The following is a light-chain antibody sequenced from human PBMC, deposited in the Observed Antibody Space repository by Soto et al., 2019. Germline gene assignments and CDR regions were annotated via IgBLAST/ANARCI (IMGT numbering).Light chain of an antibody. CDR2: SNN. Sequence: QSVLTQPPSASGTPGQRVTISCSGGSSNIGSNTANWYQQLPGTSPKLLIYSNNQRPSGVPDRFSGSKSGTSASLAISGLQSEDEAEYYCAAWDDSLNGHVFGTGTKVTVL. J-gene: IGLJ1*01. V-gene: IGLV1-44*01. CDR3: AAWDDSLNGHV. CDR1: SSNIGSNT.